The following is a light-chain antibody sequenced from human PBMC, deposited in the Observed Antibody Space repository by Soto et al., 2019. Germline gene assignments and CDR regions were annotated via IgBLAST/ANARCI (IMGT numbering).Light chain of an antibody. J-gene: IGLJ2*01. CDR2: EVS. Sequence: QSALTQPPSASGSPGQSVTISCTGTSRDVGGYNYVSWYQQYPGKAPKLMIYEVSKRPSGVPDRFSGSKSGNTASLTVSGLQAEDEADYYCSSYGGSNNLVFGGGTKLTVL. V-gene: IGLV2-8*01. CDR3: SSYGGSNNLV. CDR1: SRDVGGYNY.